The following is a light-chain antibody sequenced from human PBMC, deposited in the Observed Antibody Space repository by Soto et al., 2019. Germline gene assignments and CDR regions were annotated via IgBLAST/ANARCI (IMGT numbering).Light chain of an antibody. V-gene: IGKV3-11*01. CDR1: QSVSSY. CDR3: QQRSNWPPVT. CDR2: DAS. J-gene: IGKJ4*01. Sequence: ENVLTQSPGTLSLSPGERATLSCRASQSVSSYLAWYQQKPGQAPRLLIYDASNRATGIPARFSGSGSGTDFTLTISSLEPEDFAVYYCQQRSNWPPVTFGGGTKVDIK.